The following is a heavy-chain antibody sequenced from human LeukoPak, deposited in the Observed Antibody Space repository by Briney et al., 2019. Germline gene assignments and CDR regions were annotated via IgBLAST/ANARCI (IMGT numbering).Heavy chain of an antibody. J-gene: IGHJ4*02. CDR1: GFTFSSDA. D-gene: IGHD5-18*01. CDR2: ISYDGSNK. V-gene: IGHV3-30-3*01. CDR3: ARALRGYSYGQIDY. Sequence: GGSLRLSCAASGFTFSSDAMHWVRQAPGKGLEWVAVISYDGSNKYYADSVKGRFTISRDNSKNTLYLQMNSLRAEDTAVYYCARALRGYSYGQIDYWGQGTLVTVSS.